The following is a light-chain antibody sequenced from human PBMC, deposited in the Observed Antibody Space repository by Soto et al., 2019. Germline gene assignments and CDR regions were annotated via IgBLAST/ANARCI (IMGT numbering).Light chain of an antibody. Sequence: QSVLTQPPSASGIPGQRVTISCSGSSSNIGSNYVYWYQQLPGTAPKLLIYRNNQRPSGVPDRFSGSKSGTSASLAISGLRSEDEADYYCAAWDDSLSNVFGTGTKVTVL. CDR1: SSNIGSNY. CDR2: RNN. CDR3: AAWDDSLSNV. V-gene: IGLV1-47*01. J-gene: IGLJ1*01.